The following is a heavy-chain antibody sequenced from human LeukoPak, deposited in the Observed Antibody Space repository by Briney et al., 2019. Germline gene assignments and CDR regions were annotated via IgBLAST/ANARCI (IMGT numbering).Heavy chain of an antibody. CDR2: IYPGDSDT. Sequence: PGESLKISCKGSGYSFTNYWIGWVRQMPGKGLEWMGIIYPGDSDTRYSPSFQGQVTISADKSINTAYLQWSSLKASDTAIFYCARPRDYSSSVAFDIWGQGTMVTVSS. CDR1: GYSFTNYW. V-gene: IGHV5-51*01. J-gene: IGHJ3*02. D-gene: IGHD4-11*01. CDR3: ARPRDYSSSVAFDI.